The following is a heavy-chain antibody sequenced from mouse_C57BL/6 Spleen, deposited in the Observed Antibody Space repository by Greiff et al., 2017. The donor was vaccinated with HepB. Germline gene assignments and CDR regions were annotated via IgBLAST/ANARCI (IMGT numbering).Heavy chain of an antibody. CDR2: IHPYSGST. CDR1: GYTFTSYW. Sequence: QVQLQQSGAELVKPGASVKLSCKASGYTFTSYWMHWVKQRPGQGLEWIGMIHPYSGSTNYNEKFKSKATLTVDKSSSTAYMQLSSLTSEDSAVYYCALRQLKLKRYFDYWGQGTTLTVSS. D-gene: IGHD3-2*02. J-gene: IGHJ2*01. CDR3: ALRQLKLKRYFDY. V-gene: IGHV1-64*01.